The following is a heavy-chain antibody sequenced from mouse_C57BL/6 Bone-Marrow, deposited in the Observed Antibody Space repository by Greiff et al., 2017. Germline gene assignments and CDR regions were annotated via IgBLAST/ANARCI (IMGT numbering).Heavy chain of an antibody. Sequence: LQESGAELARPGASVKLSCKASGYTFTSYGISWVKQRTGQGLEWIGGIYPRSGNTYYNEKFKGKATLTADKSSSTAYMELRSLTSEDSAVYFCAREGAYYSNYDFAYWGQGTLVTVSA. CDR3: AREGAYYSNYDFAY. D-gene: IGHD2-5*01. CDR1: GYTFTSYG. CDR2: IYPRSGNT. V-gene: IGHV1-81*01. J-gene: IGHJ3*01.